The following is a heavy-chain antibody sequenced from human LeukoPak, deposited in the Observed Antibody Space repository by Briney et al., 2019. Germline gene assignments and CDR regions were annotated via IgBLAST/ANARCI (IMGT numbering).Heavy chain of an antibody. V-gene: IGHV3-48*02. Sequence: GGSLRLSCAASGFTFSTYNMNWVRQAPGKGLEWVSHISGSSSIIYYADSVKGRFTISRDNAKSSLYLQMNSLRDEDTAVYYCARYFGDPRGMDVWGQGTTVTVSS. J-gene: IGHJ6*02. CDR3: ARYFGDPRGMDV. CDR2: ISGSSSII. D-gene: IGHD3-16*01. CDR1: GFTFSTYN.